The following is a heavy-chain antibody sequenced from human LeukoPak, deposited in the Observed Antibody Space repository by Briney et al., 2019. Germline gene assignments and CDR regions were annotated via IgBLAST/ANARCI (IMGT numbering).Heavy chain of an antibody. V-gene: IGHV1-69*01. CDR1: GGTFSSYA. CDR2: IIPIFGTA. D-gene: IGHD5-18*01. J-gene: IGHJ4*02. Sequence: SVKVSCKASGGTFSSYAISWVRQAPGQGLEWMGGIIPIFGTANYAQKFQGRVTITADESTSTAYMELSSMRSEDTAVYYCASKGDTGLPIQSPYYFDYWGQGTLVTVSS. CDR3: ASKGDTGLPIQSPYYFDY.